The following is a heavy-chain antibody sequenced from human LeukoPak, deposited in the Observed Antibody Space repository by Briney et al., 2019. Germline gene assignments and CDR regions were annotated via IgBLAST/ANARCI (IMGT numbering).Heavy chain of an antibody. V-gene: IGHV3-23*01. CDR2: ISGSGGST. J-gene: IGHJ4*02. CDR1: GFTFSSYA. D-gene: IGHD5-18*01. Sequence: GGSLRLSCEASGFTFSSYAMSWVRQAPGKGLEWVSAISGSGGSTYYADSVKGRFTISRDNSKNTLYLQMNSLRAEDTAVYYCANSDMGYSYGSFHYWGQGTLVTVSS. CDR3: ANSDMGYSYGSFHY.